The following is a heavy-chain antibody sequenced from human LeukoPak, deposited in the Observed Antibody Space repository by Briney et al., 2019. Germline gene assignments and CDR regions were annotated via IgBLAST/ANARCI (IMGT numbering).Heavy chain of an antibody. V-gene: IGHV3-74*01. J-gene: IGHJ4*02. D-gene: IGHD5-18*01. CDR2: INSDGSST. Sequence: TGGSLRLSCAASGFTFSNYWIHWVRQAPGKGLVWVSAINSDGSSTSYADSVKSRFTISRDNAKNTLYLQMNSLRAEDTAVYYCARDLYSYGRPEDRYFDYWGQGTLVTVSS. CDR3: ARDLYSYGRPEDRYFDY. CDR1: GFTFSNYW.